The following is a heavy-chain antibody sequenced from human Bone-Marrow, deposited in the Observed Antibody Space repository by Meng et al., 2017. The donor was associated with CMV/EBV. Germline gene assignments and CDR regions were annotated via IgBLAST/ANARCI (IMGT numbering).Heavy chain of an antibody. J-gene: IGHJ4*02. CDR2: ISYDGSNK. CDR3: ARGGELFDY. D-gene: IGHD4-17*01. CDR1: GFTFRSYA. V-gene: IGHV3-30-3*01. Sequence: QVQPVEVGGGVGQPGRSLRHSCAASGFTFRSYAMHWVRQAPGKGLEWVAVISYDGSNKYYADSVKGRFTISRDNSKNTLYLQMNSLRAEDTAVYYCARGGELFDYWGQGTLVTVSS.